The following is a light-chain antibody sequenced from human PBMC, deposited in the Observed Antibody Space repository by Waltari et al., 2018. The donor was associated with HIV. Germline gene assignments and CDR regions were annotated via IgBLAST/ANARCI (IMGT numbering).Light chain of an antibody. V-gene: IGLV2-14*01. J-gene: IGLJ3*02. CDR3: SSYSARGFVV. CDR2: EVY. Sequence: HSALTQPASVSGSPGQSITISCPCPNSAISDFNFVSWYQQSPGRSPKLLIFEVYSPPSGISDRLSGSKSGVTASLTISALRAEDEADYFCSSYSARGFVVFGGGTKVTVL. CDR1: NSAISDFNF.